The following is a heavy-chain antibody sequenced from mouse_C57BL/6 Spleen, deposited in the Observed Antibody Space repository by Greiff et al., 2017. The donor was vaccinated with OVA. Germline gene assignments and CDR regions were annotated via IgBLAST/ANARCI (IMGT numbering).Heavy chain of an antibody. CDR1: GFSLTSYG. J-gene: IGHJ4*01. Sequence: QVQLKESGPGLVAPSQSLSITCTVSGFSLTSYGVHWVRQPPGKGLEWLVVIWSDGSTTYNSALKSRLSISKDNSKSQVFLKMNSLQTDDTAMYYCARESLSHYYAMDYWGQGTSVTVSS. D-gene: IGHD2-3*01. CDR2: IWSDGST. CDR3: ARESLSHYYAMDY. V-gene: IGHV2-6*03.